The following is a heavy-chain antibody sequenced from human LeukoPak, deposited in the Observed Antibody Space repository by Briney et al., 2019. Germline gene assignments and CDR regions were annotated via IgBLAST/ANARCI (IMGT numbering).Heavy chain of an antibody. Sequence: KPSETLSLTCIVSGGSISGFYWSWIRQPAGKGLEWIGRIYPSGGTNYNPSLKSRVTMSTDTSKNQFSLKLRSVTAAHTAVYHCAREYGDLDYWGQGTLVTVSS. CDR1: GGSISGFY. CDR2: IYPSGGT. D-gene: IGHD4-17*01. CDR3: AREYGDLDY. J-gene: IGHJ4*02. V-gene: IGHV4-4*07.